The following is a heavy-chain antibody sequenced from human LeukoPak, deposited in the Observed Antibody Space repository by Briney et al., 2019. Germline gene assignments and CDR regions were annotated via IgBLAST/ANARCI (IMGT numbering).Heavy chain of an antibody. CDR3: LXDSXXYGDYYXDX. J-gene: IGHJ6*03. V-gene: IGHV3-30*03. Sequence: PGRSLRLSCAASGFTFSSYGMHWVRQAPGKGLEWVAVISYDGSNKYYADSVKGRFTISRDNYKNTLYLQMDSLRAEDTAVYYXLXDSXXYGDYYXDXXGKGXXXXVSS. CDR2: ISYDGSNK. D-gene: IGHD3-22*01. CDR1: GFTFSSYG.